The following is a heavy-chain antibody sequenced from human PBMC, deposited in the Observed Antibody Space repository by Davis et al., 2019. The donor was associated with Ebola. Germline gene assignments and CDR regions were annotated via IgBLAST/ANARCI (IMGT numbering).Heavy chain of an antibody. CDR1: GYTFTSYY. CDR3: ARDGPDYYGLDV. CDR2: INPSAGYT. J-gene: IGHJ6*02. V-gene: IGHV1-46*01. Sequence: ASVKVSCKASGYTFTSYYIHWVRQAPGQGLEWMGVINPSAGYTNYAQKFQGRVTMTRDTSTSTVYMEVNSLRSEDTAVYYCARDGPDYYGLDVWGQGTTVTVSS.